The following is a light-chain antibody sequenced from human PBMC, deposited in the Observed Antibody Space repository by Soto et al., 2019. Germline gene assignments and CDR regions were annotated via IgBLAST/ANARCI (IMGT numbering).Light chain of an antibody. J-gene: IGKJ1*01. CDR3: LQDNSYPRT. V-gene: IGKV1-6*01. CDR1: QGIRTE. Sequence: AIQMTQSPSSLYASVGDRVTITCRASQGIRTELGWYQQKPGKAPRLLIYGASTLQGGVPSRFSGSGSGTDFTLTISSLQPEDSATYYCLQDNSYPRTFGQVTKVEIK. CDR2: GAS.